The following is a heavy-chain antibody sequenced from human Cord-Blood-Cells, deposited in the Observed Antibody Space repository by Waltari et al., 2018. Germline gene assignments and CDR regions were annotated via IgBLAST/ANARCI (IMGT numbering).Heavy chain of an antibody. Sequence: QVQLQESGPGLVKPSQTLSLTCTVSGGSISSGGYYWSWIRQHPGKGLEWIGYIYYSGSTYYNPSLKSRVTITVDTSKNQFSLKLSSVTAADTAVYYCARAEDTYYYGSGSYYNWFDPWGQGTLVTVSS. CDR2: IYYSGST. CDR1: GGSISSGGYY. J-gene: IGHJ5*02. V-gene: IGHV4-31*03. CDR3: ARAEDTYYYGSGSYYNWFDP. D-gene: IGHD3-10*01.